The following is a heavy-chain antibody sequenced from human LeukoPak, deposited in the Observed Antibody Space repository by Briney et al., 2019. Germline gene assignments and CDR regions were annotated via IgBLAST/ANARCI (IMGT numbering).Heavy chain of an antibody. V-gene: IGHV4-4*07. CDR3: ARAGMAAAVTDFDY. CDR1: GGSISSYY. CDR2: IYTSGST. J-gene: IGHJ4*02. Sequence: SETLSLTCTVSGGSISSYYWSWIRQPAGKGLEWIGRIYTSGSTNYNPSLKSRVTMSVDTSKNQFSLKLSSVTAADTAVYYCARAGMAAAVTDFDYWGQGTLVTVSS. D-gene: IGHD6-13*01.